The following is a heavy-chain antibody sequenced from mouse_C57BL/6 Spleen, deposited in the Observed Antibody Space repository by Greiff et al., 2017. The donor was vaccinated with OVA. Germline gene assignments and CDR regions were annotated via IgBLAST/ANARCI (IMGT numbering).Heavy chain of an antibody. J-gene: IGHJ2*01. CDR1: GYTFTDYY. V-gene: IGHV1-26*01. D-gene: IGHD2-1*01. CDR2: INPNNGGT. Sequence: EVQLLQSGPELVKPGASVKISCKASGYTFTDYYMNWVKQSHGKSLAWIGDINPNNGGTNYNQKFKGKATLTVDKSSSTAYMALRSLTSEDSAVYYCARSLYGNQDYWGQGTTLTVSS. CDR3: ARSLYGNQDY.